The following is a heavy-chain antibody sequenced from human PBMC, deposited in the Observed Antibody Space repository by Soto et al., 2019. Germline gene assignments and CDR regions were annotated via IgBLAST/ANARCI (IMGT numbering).Heavy chain of an antibody. Sequence: QVQLVQSGAEVKKPGASVKVSCKASGYTFTSYGISWVRQAPGQGLEWMGWISAYNGNTNYAQKLQGRVTMTTDTSTSTAYMELRSLRSDDTAVYYCARPLKGGYSGIYSTLATHYYYYGMDVWGQGTTVTVSS. D-gene: IGHD1-26*01. CDR1: GYTFTSYG. CDR3: ARPLKGGYSGIYSTLATHYYYYGMDV. J-gene: IGHJ6*02. V-gene: IGHV1-18*01. CDR2: ISAYNGNT.